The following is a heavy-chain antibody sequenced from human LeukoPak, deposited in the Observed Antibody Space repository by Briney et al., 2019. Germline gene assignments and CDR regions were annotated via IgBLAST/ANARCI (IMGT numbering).Heavy chain of an antibody. CDR1: GFTFSSYW. CDR2: IKQDGSEK. V-gene: IGHV3-7*01. D-gene: IGHD3-10*01. Sequence: GGSLRLSCAASGFTFSSYWMSWVRQAPGKGLEWVANIKQDGSEKYYVNSVKGRFTISRDNAKNSLYLQMNSLRAEDRAVYYCARGLGIYYYYYMDVWGKGTTVTVSS. CDR3: ARGLGIYYYYYMDV. J-gene: IGHJ6*03.